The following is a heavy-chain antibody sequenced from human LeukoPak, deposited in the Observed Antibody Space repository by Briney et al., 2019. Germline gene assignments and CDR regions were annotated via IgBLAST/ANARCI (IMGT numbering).Heavy chain of an antibody. CDR1: GYTFTSYG. D-gene: IGHD2-21*02. CDR2: ISAYNGNT. Sequence: ASVKVSCKASGYTFTSYGISWVRQAPGRGLEWMGWISAYNGNTNYAQKLQGRVTMTTDTSTSTAYMELRSLRSDDTAVYYCARDGGLSTYCGGDCYSGADYWGQGTLVTVSS. J-gene: IGHJ4*02. V-gene: IGHV1-18*01. CDR3: ARDGGLSTYCGGDCYSGADY.